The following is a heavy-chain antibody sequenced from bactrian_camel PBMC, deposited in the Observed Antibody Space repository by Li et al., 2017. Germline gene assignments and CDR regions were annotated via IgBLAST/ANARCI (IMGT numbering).Heavy chain of an antibody. V-gene: IGHV3S1*01. Sequence: QVQLVESGGGSVQAGGSLRLSCLASGYTDHTYVRTCMAWLRQAPGEERVGVAAIAIGDGSTIYHDSVKGRFTISRDGARNTVYLQMNSLKSEDTALYYCATQRSWSTGAYAANYWGQGTQVTVS. D-gene: IGHD6*01. CDR2: IAIGDGST. CDR1: GYTDHTYVRTC. J-gene: IGHJ4*01. CDR3: ATQRSWSTGAYAANY.